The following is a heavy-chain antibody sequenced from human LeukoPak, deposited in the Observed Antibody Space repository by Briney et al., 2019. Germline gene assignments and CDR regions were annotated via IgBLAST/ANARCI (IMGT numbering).Heavy chain of an antibody. V-gene: IGHV4-4*07. CDR3: ARQIAVASKAGFDY. D-gene: IGHD6-19*01. CDR2: IYTTGST. Sequence: PSETLSLTCTVSGGSISSYYWTWIRQPAGKGLQWIGRIYTTGSTNYNPSLNSRGTMSVATSKNQFSLKLTSVTAADTAVYYCARQIAVASKAGFDYWGQGTLVTVSS. J-gene: IGHJ4*02. CDR1: GGSISSYY.